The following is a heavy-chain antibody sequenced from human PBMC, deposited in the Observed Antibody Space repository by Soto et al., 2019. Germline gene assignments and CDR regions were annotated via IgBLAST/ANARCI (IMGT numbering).Heavy chain of an antibody. Sequence: QVQLVQSGAEVRKPGASVKVSCKASGYIFIGNYFHWVRRAPGQGLEWMAWINAKNGATNYAQKFRGRATVTSVTSISTTYLELSGLISDNTAVYYGASDREDSSVWFDHWGQGTQVTVSP. CDR2: INAKNGAT. V-gene: IGHV1-2*02. D-gene: IGHD6-19*01. CDR1: GYIFIGNY. CDR3: ASDREDSSVWFDH. J-gene: IGHJ5*02.